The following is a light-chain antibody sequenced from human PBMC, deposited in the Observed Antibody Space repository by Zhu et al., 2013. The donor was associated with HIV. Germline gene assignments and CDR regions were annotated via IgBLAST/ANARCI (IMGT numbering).Light chain of an antibody. CDR3: QQCYSTPWT. CDR1: QTLLYSSNSDSDNC. Sequence: DIVMTQSPDSLSVSLGERATINCKSSQTLLYSSNSDSDNCLAWYQQKPGQPPKLLIYGASTRENGVPDRFVGSGSGADFTLTINSLQPEDVAIYFCQQCYSTPWTFGQGTKVEI. J-gene: IGKJ1*01. V-gene: IGKV4-1*01. CDR2: GAS.